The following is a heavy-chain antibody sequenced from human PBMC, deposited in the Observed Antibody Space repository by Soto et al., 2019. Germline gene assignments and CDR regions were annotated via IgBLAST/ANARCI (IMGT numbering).Heavy chain of an antibody. Sequence: GGSLRLSCAASGFILSTYSMAWVRQAPGKGLEWVSSISSRSANIYYADSMKGRFTISRDNAKNSLYLQMNSLRAEDTAVYYCARRYCTDGVCEFDSWGQGTLVTVSS. CDR2: ISSRSANI. CDR3: ARRYCTDGVCEFDS. J-gene: IGHJ4*02. CDR1: GFILSTYS. V-gene: IGHV3-21*01. D-gene: IGHD2-8*01.